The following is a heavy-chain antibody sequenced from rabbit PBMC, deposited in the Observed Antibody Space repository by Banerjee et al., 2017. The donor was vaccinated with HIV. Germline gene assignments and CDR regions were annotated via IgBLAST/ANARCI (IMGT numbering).Heavy chain of an antibody. Sequence: QSLEESGGDLVKPGASLTLTCTASGFSFSSGYWICWVRQAPGKGLEWIACIDAGSGTTYYASWAKGRFTISTTSSTTVTLQMTSLTAADTATYFCARGYADSGYYFNLWGPGTLVTVS. J-gene: IGHJ4*01. D-gene: IGHD8-1*01. V-gene: IGHV1S40*01. CDR3: ARGYADSGYYFNL. CDR1: GFSFSSGYW. CDR2: IDAGSGTT.